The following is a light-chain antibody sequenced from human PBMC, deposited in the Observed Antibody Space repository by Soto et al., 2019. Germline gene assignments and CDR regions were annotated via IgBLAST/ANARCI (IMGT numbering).Light chain of an antibody. J-gene: IGLJ2*01. V-gene: IGLV1-40*01. CDR1: SSNLGAGYD. CDR3: QSHDSRLTVI. Sequence: QSVLTQPPSVSGAPGQRVTISCTGSSSNLGAGYDVHWYRQLPGTAPKLLIYVNNNRPSGVPDRFSASKSGTSASLAITGLQPEDEADYYCQSHDSRLTVIFGGGTKLTVL. CDR2: VNN.